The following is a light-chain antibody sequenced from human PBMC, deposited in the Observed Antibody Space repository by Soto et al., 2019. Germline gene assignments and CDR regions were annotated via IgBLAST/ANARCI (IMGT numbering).Light chain of an antibody. Sequence: DIQMTQSPSTLSASVGDRVTITCRVSQSISNWLAWYQQKPGKAPKLLIYYASTLESGVPSRFSGSGSGTEFTLTISSLQPDDFATYYCQQYNSYSWTFGQGTKVEIK. J-gene: IGKJ1*01. CDR2: YAS. CDR3: QQYNSYSWT. V-gene: IGKV1-5*01. CDR1: QSISNW.